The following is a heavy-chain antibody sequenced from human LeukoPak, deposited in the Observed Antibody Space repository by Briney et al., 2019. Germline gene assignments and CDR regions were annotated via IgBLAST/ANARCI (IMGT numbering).Heavy chain of an antibody. D-gene: IGHD3-16*01. CDR3: ARRINYYDNNGPLYGLDV. Sequence: SVTVSCKASEGTFTSYAIEWVRQAPGQGLEWMGRIIPMIGITDHAQKFQGRVTIDADKFTSTAYMELRSLRSEDTAVYYCARRINYYDNNGPLYGLDVWGQGATVTVSS. J-gene: IGHJ6*02. CDR1: EGTFTSYA. V-gene: IGHV1-69*04. CDR2: IIPMIGIT.